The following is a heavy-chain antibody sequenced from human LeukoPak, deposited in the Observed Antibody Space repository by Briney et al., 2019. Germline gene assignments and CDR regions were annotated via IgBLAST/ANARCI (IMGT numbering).Heavy chain of an antibody. V-gene: IGHV5-51*01. CDR1: GYSFTTYW. Sequence: GESLKISCNGSGYSFTTYWIGWVRQMPRKGREWMGILFSGDSDTRYSPSSQGQVTTSADKSISTAYLQWSRRKASDTAMYYCARPGDGGWFDPWGQGTLVTVSS. D-gene: IGHD5-24*01. CDR3: ARPGDGGWFDP. J-gene: IGHJ5*02. CDR2: LFSGDSDT.